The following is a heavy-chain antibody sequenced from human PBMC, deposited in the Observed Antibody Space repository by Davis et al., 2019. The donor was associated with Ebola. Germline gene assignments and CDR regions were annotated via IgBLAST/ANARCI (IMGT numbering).Heavy chain of an antibody. V-gene: IGHV1-3*01. D-gene: IGHD3-22*01. CDR3: ATTYYYDSSGPLGYWYFDL. Sequence: ASVKVSCKASGYTFTSYAMHWVRQAPGQRLEWMGWINAGNGNTKYSQKFQGRVTITRDTSASTAYMELSSLRSEDTAVYYCATTYYYDSSGPLGYWYFDLWGRGTLVTVSS. CDR1: GYTFTSYA. CDR2: INAGNGNT. J-gene: IGHJ2*01.